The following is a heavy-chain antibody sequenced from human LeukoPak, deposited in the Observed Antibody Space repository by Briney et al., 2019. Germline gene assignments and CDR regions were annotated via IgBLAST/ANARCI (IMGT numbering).Heavy chain of an antibody. Sequence: PGGSLRLSCAASGFTFSSYSMNWVRQAPGKGLEWVSSISTSSSFIYYADSVKGRFTISRDNAKNSLYLQMNSLRAEDTAVYYCAKDAYCTSNSCSAPFEYWGQGTLVTVSS. CDR1: GFTFSSYS. J-gene: IGHJ4*02. D-gene: IGHD2-2*01. V-gene: IGHV3-21*01. CDR3: AKDAYCTSNSCSAPFEY. CDR2: ISTSSSFI.